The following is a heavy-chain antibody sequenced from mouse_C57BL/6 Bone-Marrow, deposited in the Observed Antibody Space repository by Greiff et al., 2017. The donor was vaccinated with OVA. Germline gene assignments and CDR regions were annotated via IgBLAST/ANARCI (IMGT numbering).Heavy chain of an antibody. CDR1: GYTFTSYW. J-gene: IGHJ4*01. CDR3: ARVLYYGSPYAMDY. D-gene: IGHD2-2*01. Sequence: QVQLQQPGAELVMPGASVKLSCKASGYTFTSYWMHWVKQRPGQGLAWIGEIDPSDSYTNYNQKFKGKSTLTVDKSSSTAYMQLSSLTSEDSAVYYCARVLYYGSPYAMDYWGQGTSVTVSS. V-gene: IGHV1-69*01. CDR2: IDPSDSYT.